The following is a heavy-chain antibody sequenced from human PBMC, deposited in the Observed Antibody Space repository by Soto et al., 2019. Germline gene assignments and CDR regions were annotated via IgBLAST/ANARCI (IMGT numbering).Heavy chain of an antibody. J-gene: IGHJ4*02. CDR2: IYTSGST. Sequence: QVQLQESGPGLVKPSETLSLTCTVSGGSISSYYWSWIRQPAGKGLEWIGRIYTSGSTNYNPSLKSRVTMAVDTSKNQFSLKLSSVTAADTAVYYCARDFPYSSSWYAGFDYWGQGSLVTVSS. V-gene: IGHV4-4*07. CDR3: ARDFPYSSSWYAGFDY. D-gene: IGHD6-13*01. CDR1: GGSISSYY.